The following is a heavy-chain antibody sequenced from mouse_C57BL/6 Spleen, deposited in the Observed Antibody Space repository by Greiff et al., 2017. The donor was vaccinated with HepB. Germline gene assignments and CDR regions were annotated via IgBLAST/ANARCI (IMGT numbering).Heavy chain of an antibody. Sequence: DVQLVESGGGLVKPGGSLKLSCAASGFTFSSYAMSWVRQTPEKRLEWVATISDGGSYTYYPDNVKGRFTISRDNAKNNLYLQMSHLKSEDTAMYYCARTTVVDAMDYWGQGTSVTVSS. CDR2: ISDGGSYT. V-gene: IGHV5-4*01. J-gene: IGHJ4*01. D-gene: IGHD1-1*01. CDR1: GFTFSSYA. CDR3: ARTTVVDAMDY.